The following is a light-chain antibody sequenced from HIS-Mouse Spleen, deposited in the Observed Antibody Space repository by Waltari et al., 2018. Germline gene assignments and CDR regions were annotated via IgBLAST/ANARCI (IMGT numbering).Light chain of an antibody. CDR1: NIGSKS. V-gene: IGLV3-21*03. CDR3: QVWGSSSDHVV. CDR2: DDR. Sequence: SYVLTQPPSVSVAPGKTARITCGGNNIGSKSVHWYQQKPGQAPVLVVYDDRDRPSGIPERFSGSNSGNTATLTISRVEAGDEADYYCQVWGSSSDHVVFGGGTKLTVL. J-gene: IGLJ2*01.